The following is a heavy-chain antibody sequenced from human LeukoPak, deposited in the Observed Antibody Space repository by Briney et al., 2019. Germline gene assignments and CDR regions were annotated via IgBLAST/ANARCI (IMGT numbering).Heavy chain of an antibody. CDR3: ASDTAMAPWYFDL. V-gene: IGHV4-59*01. Sequence: SETLSPTCTVSGGSISSYYWSWIRQPPGKGLEWIGYIYYSGSTNYNPSLKSRVTISVDTSKNQFSLKPSSVTAADTAVYYCASDTAMAPWYFDLWGRGTLVTVSS. J-gene: IGHJ2*01. D-gene: IGHD5-18*01. CDR2: IYYSGST. CDR1: GGSISSYY.